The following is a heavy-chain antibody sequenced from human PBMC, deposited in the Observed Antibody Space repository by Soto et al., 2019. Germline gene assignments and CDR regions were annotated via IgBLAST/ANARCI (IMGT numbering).Heavy chain of an antibody. V-gene: IGHV3-30*18. CDR3: AKDRITVGATDYYYYYGMDV. J-gene: IGHJ6*02. D-gene: IGHD1-26*01. CDR2: ISYDGSNK. Sequence: GSLRLSCAASGFTFSSYGMHWVRQAPGKGLEWAAVISYDGSNKYYADSVKGRFTISRDNSKNTLYLQMNSLRAEDTAVYYCAKDRITVGATDYYYYYGMDVWGQGTTVTVSS. CDR1: GFTFSSYG.